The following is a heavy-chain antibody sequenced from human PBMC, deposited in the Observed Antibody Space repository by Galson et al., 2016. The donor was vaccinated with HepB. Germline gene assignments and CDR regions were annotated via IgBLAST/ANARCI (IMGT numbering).Heavy chain of an antibody. CDR1: GFTFSSYA. J-gene: IGHJ3*02. D-gene: IGHD3-16*01. CDR2: ISGSGGST. CDR3: AKVSDYDYVWGSYSRDDAFDI. Sequence: SLRLSCAASGFTFSSYAMSWVRQAPGKGLEWVSAISGSGGSTYYADSVKGRFTISRDNSKNTLDLQRNSQRAEDTAVYYSAKVSDYDYVWGSYSRDDAFDIWGQGTMVTVSS. V-gene: IGHV3-23*01.